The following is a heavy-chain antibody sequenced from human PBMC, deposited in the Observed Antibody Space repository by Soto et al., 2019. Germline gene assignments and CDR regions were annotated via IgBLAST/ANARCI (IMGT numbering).Heavy chain of an antibody. V-gene: IGHV4-4*07. CDR1: GGDISTYY. CDR2: IYSSGST. CDR3: ARGQRFSDWFDP. Sequence: PSETLSLTCTVSGGDISTYYWTWIRQPAGKRLEWIGRIYSSGSTKYNPSLKSRVTMSLDTSKNQFSLRLSSVTAADTAVYYCARGQRFSDWFDPWGQGTLVTVSS. D-gene: IGHD3-3*01. J-gene: IGHJ5*02.